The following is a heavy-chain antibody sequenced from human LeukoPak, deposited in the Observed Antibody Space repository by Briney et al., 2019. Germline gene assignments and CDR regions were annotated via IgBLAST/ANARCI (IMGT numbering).Heavy chain of an antibody. D-gene: IGHD2-2*03. CDR2: INHSGST. V-gene: IGHV4-34*01. J-gene: IGHJ6*04. CDR3: ARGQRVGYCSSTGCPRGGYYYYYGMDV. CDR1: GGSFSGYY. Sequence: SETLSLTCAVYGGSFSGYYWSWIRQPPGKGLEWIGEINHSGSTNYNPSLKSRVTISVDTSKNQFSLKLSSVTAADTAVYYCARGQRVGYCSSTGCPRGGYYYYYGMDVWGKGTTVTVSS.